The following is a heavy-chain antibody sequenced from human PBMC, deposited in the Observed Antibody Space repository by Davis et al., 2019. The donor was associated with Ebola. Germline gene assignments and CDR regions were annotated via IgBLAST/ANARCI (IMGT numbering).Heavy chain of an antibody. D-gene: IGHD1-26*01. V-gene: IGHV4-59*01. J-gene: IGHJ3*02. CDR1: GGSISGYY. CDR3: ARYSGGYWNAFDI. CDR2: IYYSGST. Sequence: SETLSLTCTVSGGSISGYYWRWIRQPPGKGLEWIGYIYYSGSTNYNPSLKSRVTIPVDTSKNQFSLKLSSVTVADTAVYYCARYSGGYWNAFDIWGQGTMVTVSS.